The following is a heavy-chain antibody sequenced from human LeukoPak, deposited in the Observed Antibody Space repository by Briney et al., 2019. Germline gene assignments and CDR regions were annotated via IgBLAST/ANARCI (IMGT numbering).Heavy chain of an antibody. CDR1: GFTVSSNY. Sequence: SGGSLRLSCAASGFTVSSNYMSWVRQAPGKGLEWVSVIYSGGSTYYADSVKGRFTISRDNSKNTLYLQMNSLRAEDTAVYYCARDDRYCSGGSCYYFDYWGQGTLVIVSS. J-gene: IGHJ4*02. CDR2: IYSGGST. CDR3: ARDDRYCSGGSCYYFDY. D-gene: IGHD2-15*01. V-gene: IGHV3-66*01.